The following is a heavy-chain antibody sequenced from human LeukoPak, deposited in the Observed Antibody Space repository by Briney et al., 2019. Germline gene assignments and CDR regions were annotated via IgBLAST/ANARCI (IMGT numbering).Heavy chain of an antibody. V-gene: IGHV3-30-3*01. CDR2: ISYDGSNK. CDR3: ARESERFGELFQ. Sequence: GGSLRISCAASGFTFSSYAMHWVRQAPGKGLEWVAVISYDGSNKYCADSVKGRFTISRDNSKNTLYLQMNSLRAEDTAVYYCARESERFGELFQWGQGTLVTVSS. CDR1: GFTFSSYA. J-gene: IGHJ4*02. D-gene: IGHD3-10*01.